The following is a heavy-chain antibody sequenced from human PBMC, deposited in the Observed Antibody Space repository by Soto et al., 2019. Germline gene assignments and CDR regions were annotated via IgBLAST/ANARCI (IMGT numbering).Heavy chain of an antibody. D-gene: IGHD5-18*01. CDR3: ARVGGYSYHLYGMDV. Sequence: ILSLPCPVHGGSFSGYYGSWIRQPPGKGLEWIGEIDHVVSTNYNPSLDSRVTISFDTSRNQFSLKLKSVTAADTAVYFCARVGGYSYHLYGMDVWGQGTTVTVSS. V-gene: IGHV4-34*01. CDR1: GGSFSGYY. CDR2: IDHVVST. J-gene: IGHJ6*02.